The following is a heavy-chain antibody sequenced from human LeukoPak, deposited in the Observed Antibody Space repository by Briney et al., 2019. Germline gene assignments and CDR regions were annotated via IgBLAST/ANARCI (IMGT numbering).Heavy chain of an antibody. CDR1: GGSISGYF. J-gene: IGHJ6*03. Sequence: PSETLSLTCTVSGGSISGYFWSWIRQPPGKGPEWIGYIYSTGTTNYSPSLSSRVTISVGTSKNQLSLNLRFVTATDTAVYHCARHNPPPTGFCSGTSCFMSGSQYFYMDVWGKGTSVTVS. D-gene: IGHD2-2*01. V-gene: IGHV4-4*09. CDR3: ARHNPPPTGFCSGTSCFMSGSQYFYMDV. CDR2: IYSTGTT.